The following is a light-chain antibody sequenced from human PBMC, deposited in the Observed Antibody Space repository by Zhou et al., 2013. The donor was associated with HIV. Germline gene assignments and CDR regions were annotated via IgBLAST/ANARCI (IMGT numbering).Light chain of an antibody. Sequence: EVVMTQSPATLSVSPGDRATLSCRASQSVSTNLAWYQQKPGQAPRLLIYGASSRAIGIPDRISGSGSGTDFTLTFSRLEPEDFAVYYCQQYGSSPITFGQGTRLEIK. CDR1: QSVSTN. CDR3: QQYGSSPIT. CDR2: GAS. V-gene: IGKV3-20*01. J-gene: IGKJ5*01.